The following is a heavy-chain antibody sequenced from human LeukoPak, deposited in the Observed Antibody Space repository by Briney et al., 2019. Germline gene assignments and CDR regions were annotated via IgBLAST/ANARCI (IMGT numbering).Heavy chain of an antibody. CDR2: ISSSSSYI. D-gene: IGHD3-22*01. CDR3: ARACPEYYYDSSXXXFDY. J-gene: IGHJ4*02. Sequence: RAGGSLRLSCAASGFTFSSYSMTWVRQAPGKGLEWVSSISSSSSYIYYADSVKGRFTISRDNAKNSLYLQMNSLRAEDTAVYYCARACPEYYYDSSXXXFDYWGQGTLVTVSS. CDR1: GFTFSSYS. V-gene: IGHV3-21*01.